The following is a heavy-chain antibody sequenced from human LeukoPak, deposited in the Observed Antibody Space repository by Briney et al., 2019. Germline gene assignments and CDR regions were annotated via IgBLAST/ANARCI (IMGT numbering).Heavy chain of an antibody. CDR1: GGSISSSSYY. Sequence: SETLSLTCTVSGGSISSSSYYWGWIRQPPGKGLEWIGSIYYSGSTYYNPSLKSRVTISVDTSKNQFSLKLSSVTAADTAVYYCARGSAHSRPPKGIFGVVPISNWFDPWGQGTLVTVSS. V-gene: IGHV4-39*07. CDR3: ARGSAHSRPPKGIFGVVPISNWFDP. J-gene: IGHJ5*02. CDR2: IYYSGST. D-gene: IGHD3-3*01.